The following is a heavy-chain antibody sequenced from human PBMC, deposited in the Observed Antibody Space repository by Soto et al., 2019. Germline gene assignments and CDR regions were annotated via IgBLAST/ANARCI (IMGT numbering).Heavy chain of an antibody. CDR1: GYTFTGYY. J-gene: IGHJ6*02. Sequence: ASVKVSCKASGYTFTGYYMHWVRQARGQRLEWIGWIVVGSGNTNYAQKFQERVTITRDMSTSTAYMELSSLRSADTAVYYCAGGLAGSLLLDYYYYYGMDVWGQGTTVTVSS. CDR3: AGGLAGSLLLDYYYYYGMDV. D-gene: IGHD2-21*01. V-gene: IGHV1-58*02. CDR2: IVVGSGNT.